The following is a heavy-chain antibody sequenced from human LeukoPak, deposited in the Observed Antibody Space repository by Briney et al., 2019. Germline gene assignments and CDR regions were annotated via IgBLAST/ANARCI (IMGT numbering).Heavy chain of an antibody. CDR2: ISYDGSNK. J-gene: IGHJ4*02. V-gene: IGHV3-30-3*01. Sequence: GESLKISCAASGFTFNSYAMQWVPQAPGKGLEWVALISYDGSNKYYADSVKGRFTISRDNSKNTLYLQLNSLRTEDTAVFFYARDSAESFEYWGQGTLVTVSS. CDR1: GFTFNSYA. CDR3: ARDSAESFEY.